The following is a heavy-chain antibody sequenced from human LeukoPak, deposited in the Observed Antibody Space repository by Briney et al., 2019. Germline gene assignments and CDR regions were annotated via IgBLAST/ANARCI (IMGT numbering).Heavy chain of an antibody. CDR2: ISSSSSYI. CDR1: GFTFSSYS. J-gene: IGHJ3*01. Sequence: GGSLRLSCAASGFTFSSYSMNWVRQAPGKGLEWVSSISSSSSYIYYADSVKGRFTISRDNAKISVYLQMNSLRAEDTAVYYCAREDYYGSGNYVAWGGAFDVWGQGATVIVSS. CDR3: AREDYYGSGNYVAWGGAFDV. V-gene: IGHV3-21*01. D-gene: IGHD3-10*01.